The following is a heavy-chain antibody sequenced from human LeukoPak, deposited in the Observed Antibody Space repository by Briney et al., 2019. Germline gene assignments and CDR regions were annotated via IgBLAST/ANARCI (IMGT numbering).Heavy chain of an antibody. CDR2: IYYSGST. CDR1: GGSISSGGYY. V-gene: IGHV4-39*01. Sequence: PSETLSLTCTVSGGSISSGGYYWGWLRQPPGKGLEWIGNIYYSGSTSYNPSLKSRVTISVDTSKNQFSLKLSSVTAADTAVYYCARRHFGSALRDYWGQGTLVTVSS. J-gene: IGHJ4*02. D-gene: IGHD3-10*01. CDR3: ARRHFGSALRDY.